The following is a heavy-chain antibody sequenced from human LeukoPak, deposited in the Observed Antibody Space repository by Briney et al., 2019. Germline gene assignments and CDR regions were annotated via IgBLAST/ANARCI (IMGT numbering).Heavy chain of an antibody. Sequence: SETLSLTCTVSGGSISGYYWSWGRQPAGKGLEWIGRIHTNDGTNFNPSLKSRVTMSLDTSKNQFSLKLTSVTAADTAVYYCARGAATYDFQYWGQGTLVAVSS. CDR3: ARGAATYDFQY. D-gene: IGHD6-25*01. CDR2: IHTNDGT. CDR1: GGSISGYY. J-gene: IGHJ1*01. V-gene: IGHV4-4*07.